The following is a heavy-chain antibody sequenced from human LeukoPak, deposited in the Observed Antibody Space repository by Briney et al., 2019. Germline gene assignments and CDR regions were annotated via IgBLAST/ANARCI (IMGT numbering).Heavy chain of an antibody. D-gene: IGHD5-24*01. V-gene: IGHV4-31*03. CDR2: IYYSGST. CDR1: GGSISSGGYY. CDR3: ARSHWLQGWLDP. J-gene: IGHJ5*02. Sequence: PSETLSLTCTVSGGSISSGGYYWSWIRQHPGKGLEWIGYIYYSGSTYYNPSLKSRVTISVDTSKNQFSLKLSSVTAADTAVYYCARSHWLQGWLDPWGQGTLVTVSS.